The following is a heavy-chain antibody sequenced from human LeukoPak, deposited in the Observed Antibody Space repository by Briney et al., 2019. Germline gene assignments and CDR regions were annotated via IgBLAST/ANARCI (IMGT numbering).Heavy chain of an antibody. J-gene: IGHJ4*01. Sequence: PGGSLRLSCAASGFTFDDYAMHWVRQAPGKGLEWVSGISWNSGSIGYADPVKGRFTISRDNAKNSLYLQMNSARAEDMALYYCALPPRYNWNDGLIDYLGHGTLVTGSP. V-gene: IGHV3-9*03. CDR3: ALPPRYNWNDGLIDY. D-gene: IGHD1-1*01. CDR2: ISWNSGSI. CDR1: GFTFDDYA.